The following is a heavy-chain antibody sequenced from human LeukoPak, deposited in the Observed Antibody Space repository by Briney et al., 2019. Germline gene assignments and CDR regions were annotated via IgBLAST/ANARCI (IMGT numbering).Heavy chain of an antibody. Sequence: GGSLRLSCAASGFMFNNYWMTWVRQAPGKGLEWVGNINQDGSDKYYGDSVKGRFTISRDNAQNSLYLQMNSLRAEDTAVYYCARGYYYGSGSYYSWSPNWFDPWGQGTLVTVSS. V-gene: IGHV3-7*01. J-gene: IGHJ5*02. CDR1: GFMFNNYW. CDR3: ARGYYYGSGSYYSWSPNWFDP. D-gene: IGHD3-10*01. CDR2: INQDGSDK.